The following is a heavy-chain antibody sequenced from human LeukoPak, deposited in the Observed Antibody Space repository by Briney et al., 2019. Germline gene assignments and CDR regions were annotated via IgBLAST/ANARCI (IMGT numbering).Heavy chain of an antibody. CDR2: ISGSGGST. CDR3: AKTDSGQFDY. V-gene: IGHV3-23*01. CDR1: GFTFSSYS. J-gene: IGHJ4*02. D-gene: IGHD6-19*01. Sequence: GGSLRLSCEASGFTFSSYSMNWVRQAPGKGVEWVSAISGSGGSTYYADSVKGRFTISRDNSKNTMYLQMNSLRAEDTAVYYCAKTDSGQFDYWGQGTLSPSPQ.